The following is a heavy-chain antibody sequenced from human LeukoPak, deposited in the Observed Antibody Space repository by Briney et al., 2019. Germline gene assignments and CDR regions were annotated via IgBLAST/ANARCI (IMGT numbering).Heavy chain of an antibody. J-gene: IGHJ4*02. CDR1: GFTFSTYW. CDR3: TRDFYGIDY. Sequence: GGSLRLCCAASGFTFSTYWMHWVRQAPGKGLEWVSRVNRDGGATSYADSVKGRFTISRDNAKNTVYLQMNSLRVEDTALYYCTRDFYGIDYWGQGTLVTVSS. V-gene: IGHV3-74*01. D-gene: IGHD3-10*01. CDR2: VNRDGGAT.